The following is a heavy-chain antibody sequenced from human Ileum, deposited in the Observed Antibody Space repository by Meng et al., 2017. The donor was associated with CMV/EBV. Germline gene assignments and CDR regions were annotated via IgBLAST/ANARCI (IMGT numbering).Heavy chain of an antibody. J-gene: IGHJ4*02. V-gene: IGHV3-30*02. CDR3: AKDRSQSSCYGYPLDY. CDR2: IRYDGTNK. Sequence: GGSLRLSCATSGFTFSSYGMHWVRQAPGKGLEWVTCIRYDGTNKYYADFVKCRFTISRDKSKNTLYLQMTSLGAEYTAVYYCAKDRSQSSCYGYPLDYWGQGTLVTVSS. D-gene: IGHD2-15*01. CDR1: GFTFSSYG.